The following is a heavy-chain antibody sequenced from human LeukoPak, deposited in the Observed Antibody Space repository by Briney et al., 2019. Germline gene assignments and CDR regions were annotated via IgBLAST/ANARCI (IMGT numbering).Heavy chain of an antibody. D-gene: IGHD5-24*01. Sequence: GGSLRLCCGASGFTFSSYAMSWVRKAPGKGLEWVSAISGSGGSTYYADSVKGRFTISRDNSKNTLYLQMNSLRAEDTAVYYCAKALRWLQLREIDDPYDYWGQGTLVTVSS. V-gene: IGHV3-23*01. CDR3: AKALRWLQLREIDDPYDY. CDR2: ISGSGGST. CDR1: GFTFSSYA. J-gene: IGHJ4*02.